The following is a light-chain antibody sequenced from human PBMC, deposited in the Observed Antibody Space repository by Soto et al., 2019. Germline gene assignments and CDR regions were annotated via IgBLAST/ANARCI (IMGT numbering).Light chain of an antibody. CDR3: ETWVSNTLV. Sequence: QSVLTQSSSASASLGSSVKLSCTLSSGHSTYIISWHQQQPGKAPRYLMKLEGSGSYNKGSGVPDRFSGSSSGADRYLTISNLQFEDEADYYCETWVSNTLVFGGGTKLTVL. J-gene: IGLJ3*02. CDR2: LEGSGSY. V-gene: IGLV4-60*02. CDR1: SGHSTYI.